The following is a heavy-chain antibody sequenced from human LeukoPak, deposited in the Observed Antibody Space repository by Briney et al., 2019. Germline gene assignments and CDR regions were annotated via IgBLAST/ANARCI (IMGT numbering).Heavy chain of an antibody. CDR3: AKDDGKLSVTMVTPDY. V-gene: IGHV3-30*18. J-gene: IGHJ4*02. CDR1: GFTFSSYG. CDR2: ISYDGSNK. D-gene: IGHD5-18*01. Sequence: PGRSLRLSCAASGFTFSSYGMHWVRQAPGKGLEWVAVISYDGSNKYYTDSVKGRFTISRDNSKNTLYLQMNSLRAEDTAVYYCAKDDGKLSVTMVTPDYWGQGTLVTVSS.